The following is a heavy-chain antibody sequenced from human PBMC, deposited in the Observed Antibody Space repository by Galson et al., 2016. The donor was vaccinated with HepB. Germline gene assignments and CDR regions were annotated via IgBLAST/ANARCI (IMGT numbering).Heavy chain of an antibody. V-gene: IGHV3-21*01. D-gene: IGHD2-8*01. CDR3: AGDQWMLPNDAFEI. CDR2: ISNSGTYI. Sequence: SLRLSCAGSGFTYNHHGMTWVRQAPGKGLEWVSSISNSGTYIYYADSVKGRFTTSRNNANNSLYLQMSSLRAEDTAVYYCAGDQWMLPNDAFEIWGQGTMVTVSP. CDR1: GFTYNHHG. J-gene: IGHJ3*02.